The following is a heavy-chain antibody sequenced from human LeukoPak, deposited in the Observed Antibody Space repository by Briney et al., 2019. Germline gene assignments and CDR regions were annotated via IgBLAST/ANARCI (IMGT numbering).Heavy chain of an antibody. D-gene: IGHD3-22*01. CDR3: ARTRTDSSTAWFAP. V-gene: IGHV4-39*07. Sequence: SETLSFTCTVSGGSISSYYWGWIRQPPGKGLEWIGSMFHRGNTFYNPSLKSRLTMSVDTSKNQFSLKLTSVTAADTALYYCARTRTDSSTAWFAPFGQGTLVTVSS. CDR1: GGSISSYY. J-gene: IGHJ5*02. CDR2: MFHRGNT.